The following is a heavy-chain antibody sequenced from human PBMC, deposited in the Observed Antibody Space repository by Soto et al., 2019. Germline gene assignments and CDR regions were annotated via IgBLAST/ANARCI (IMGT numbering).Heavy chain of an antibody. CDR1: GLIFSNYK. J-gene: IGHJ4*02. Sequence: SGGSLRLSCAASGLIFSNYKMHWVRQAPGKGLVWVSRINTDVSIIDYADSVMGRFTVSRDNAKNMLYLQMNILRADDTAVYYCARDTDGLHYWGQGTLVTVSS. CDR3: ARDTDGLHY. V-gene: IGHV3-74*01. CDR2: INTDVSII.